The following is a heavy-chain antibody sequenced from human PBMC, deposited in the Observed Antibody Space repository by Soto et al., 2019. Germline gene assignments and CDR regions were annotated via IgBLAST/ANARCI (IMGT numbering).Heavy chain of an antibody. CDR1: GGTFSSYA. V-gene: IGHV1-69*12. J-gene: IGHJ6*02. Sequence: QVQLVQSGAEVKKPGSSVKVSCKASGGTFSSYAISWVRQAPGQGLEWMGGIIPIFGTANYAQKFQGRVTITADEYTSTAYMELSSLRSEDTAVYYCAREADIVLVPAAPSGMDVWGQGTTVTVSS. CDR3: AREADIVLVPAAPSGMDV. D-gene: IGHD2-2*01. CDR2: IIPIFGTA.